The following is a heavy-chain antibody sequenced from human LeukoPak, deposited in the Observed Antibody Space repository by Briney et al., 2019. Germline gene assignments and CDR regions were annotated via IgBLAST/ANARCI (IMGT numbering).Heavy chain of an antibody. J-gene: IGHJ5*02. CDR3: ARSIVVVPAAMYQKYNWFDP. V-gene: IGHV3-21*01. Sequence: PGGSLRLSCAASGFTFSSYSMNWVRQAPGKGLGWVSSISSSSSYIYYADSVKGRFTISRDNAKNSLYLQMNSLRAEDTAVYYCARSIVVVPAAMYQKYNWFDPWGQGTLVTVSP. CDR1: GFTFSSYS. CDR2: ISSSSSYI. D-gene: IGHD2-2*01.